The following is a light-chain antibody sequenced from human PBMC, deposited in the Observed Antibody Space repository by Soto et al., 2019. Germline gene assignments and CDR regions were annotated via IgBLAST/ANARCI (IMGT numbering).Light chain of an antibody. CDR2: DAS. Sequence: EIVLTQSPATLSSSPGERATLSCRASQSVSSYLAWYQLKPGQAPRLLIYDASNKATGIPARFSGSGSGTDFTLTISSLEPEDFAVYYCQHRSNWPITFGQGTRLEIK. V-gene: IGKV3-11*01. CDR3: QHRSNWPIT. CDR1: QSVSSY. J-gene: IGKJ5*01.